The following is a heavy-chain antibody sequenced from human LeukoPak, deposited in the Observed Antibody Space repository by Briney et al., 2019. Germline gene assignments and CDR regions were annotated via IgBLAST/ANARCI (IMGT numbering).Heavy chain of an antibody. Sequence: SGPALVKPTQTLTLTFTFSGFSLSTSGMRVSWIRQPPGKALEWLARIDWDDDKFYSTSLKTRLTISKDTSKNQVVLTMTNMDPGDTATYYCAKGPGIAANWFDPWGQGTLVTVSS. J-gene: IGHJ5*02. CDR2: IDWDDDK. V-gene: IGHV2-70*04. CDR1: GFSLSTSGMR. CDR3: AKGPGIAANWFDP. D-gene: IGHD6-25*01.